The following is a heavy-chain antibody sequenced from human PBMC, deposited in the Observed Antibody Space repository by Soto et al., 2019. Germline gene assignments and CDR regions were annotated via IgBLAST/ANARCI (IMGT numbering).Heavy chain of an antibody. CDR2: LFYGGPT. J-gene: IGHJ4*02. CDR3: ARHRGPAPVY. V-gene: IGHV4-39*01. Sequence: WTWIRQPPGKGLEWVGSLFYGGPTDYHPSLKSRLTMSLDTSKNHFSPKLRSVTAADTAVYYCARHRGPAPVYWGQGTLVTASS. D-gene: IGHD3-10*01.